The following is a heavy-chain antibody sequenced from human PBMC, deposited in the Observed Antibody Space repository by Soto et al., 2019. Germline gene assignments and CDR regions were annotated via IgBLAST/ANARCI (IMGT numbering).Heavy chain of an antibody. V-gene: IGHV4-31*03. Sequence: NPSETLSLTCTVSGGSISSGGYYWSWIRQHPGKGLEWIGYIYYSGSTYYNPSLKSRVTISVDTSKNQFSLKLSSVTAADTAVYYCARDRVHVYYDSSGYSYGMDVWGQGTTVTVS. J-gene: IGHJ6*02. CDR2: IYYSGST. D-gene: IGHD3-22*01. CDR3: ARDRVHVYYDSSGYSYGMDV. CDR1: GGSISSGGYY.